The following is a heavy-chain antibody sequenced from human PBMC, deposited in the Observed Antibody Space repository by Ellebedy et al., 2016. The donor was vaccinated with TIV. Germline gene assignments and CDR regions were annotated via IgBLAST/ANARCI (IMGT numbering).Heavy chain of an antibody. V-gene: IGHV3-23*01. CDR3: AKNWNDGFSWFDP. CDR2: ISGSGATT. J-gene: IGHJ5*02. D-gene: IGHD1-1*01. Sequence: GGSLRLSCAASGFTFSSYWMHWVRQAPGKGLEWVSMISGSGATTYYADSVKGRFTISRDNSKNTLYLQMNSLRAEDTAVYYCAKNWNDGFSWFDPWGQGTLVTVSS. CDR1: GFTFSSYW.